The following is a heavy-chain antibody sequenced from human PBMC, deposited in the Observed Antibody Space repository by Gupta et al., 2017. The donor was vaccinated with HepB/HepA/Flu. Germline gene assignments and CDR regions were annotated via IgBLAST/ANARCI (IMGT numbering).Heavy chain of an antibody. CDR3: ARRWVGFGELIYYHFVMDV. CDR2: ITWNGGSK. CDR1: GFIFGDYG. J-gene: IGHJ6*02. Sequence: EVQLVGSGGGVVRPGGSLRLSCVVSGFIFGDYGMSWVRQTPGKGLEGVSSITWNGGSKGYADAGKGRFTISRDNAKNAVFLQMTSLRAEDTALYYCARRWVGFGELIYYHFVMDVWGQGTKVTVSS. D-gene: IGHD3-10*01. V-gene: IGHV3-20*04.